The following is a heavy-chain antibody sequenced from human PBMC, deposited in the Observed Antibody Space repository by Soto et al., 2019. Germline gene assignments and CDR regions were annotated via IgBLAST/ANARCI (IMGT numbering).Heavy chain of an antibody. D-gene: IGHD3-3*01. J-gene: IGHJ6*02. CDR3: ARVDYDFWSGSSPSNYGMDV. V-gene: IGHV4-38-2*01. Sequence: PSETLSLTCAVSGDSISRGFHWAWIRQPPGKGLEWIGSIYHSGTTSYNPSLKSRVTMSVDTSKNQFSLNLSSVTAADTAVYYCARVDYDFWSGSSPSNYGMDVWGQGTTVTVSS. CDR2: IYHSGTT. CDR1: GDSISRGFH.